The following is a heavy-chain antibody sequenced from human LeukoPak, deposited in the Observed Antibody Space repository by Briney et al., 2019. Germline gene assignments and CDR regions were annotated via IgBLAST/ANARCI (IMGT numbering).Heavy chain of an antibody. CDR1: GFTFSKYT. J-gene: IGHJ4*02. CDR2: IWYDGTSE. Sequence: GGSLRLSCAASGFTFSKYTMHWVRQAPGKGLEWVAVIWYDGTSERYADSVKGRFTISRHNSKNMVYLQMNSLRVEDTAVYYCARERVDTADYAPDYWGQGTLATVSS. V-gene: IGHV3-33*01. CDR3: ARERVDTADYAPDY. D-gene: IGHD4-17*01.